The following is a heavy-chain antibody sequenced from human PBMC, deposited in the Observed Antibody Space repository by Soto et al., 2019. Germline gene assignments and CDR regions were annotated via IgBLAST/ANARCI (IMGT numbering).Heavy chain of an antibody. CDR3: ARDLRGYGSGSWTWFDP. CDR1: GGSISSGDYY. Sequence: SETLSLTCTVSGGSISSGDYYWSWIRQPPGKGLEWIGYIYYSGSTYYNPSLKSRVTISVDTSKNRFSLKLSSVTAADTAVYYCARDLRGYGSGSWTWFDPWGQGTQVTVSS. J-gene: IGHJ5*02. D-gene: IGHD3-10*01. V-gene: IGHV4-30-4*01. CDR2: IYYSGST.